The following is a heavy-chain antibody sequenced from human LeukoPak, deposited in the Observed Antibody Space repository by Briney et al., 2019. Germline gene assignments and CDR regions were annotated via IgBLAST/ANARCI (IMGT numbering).Heavy chain of an antibody. V-gene: IGHV1-69*06. J-gene: IGHJ6*03. CDR3: ARGGMVSDYYYYMDV. CDR2: IIPIFGTA. Sequence: ASVKVSCKASGGTFSSYAISWVRQAPGQGLEWMGGIIPIFGTANYAQKFQGRVTITAGKSTSTAYMELSSLRSEDTAVYYCARGGMVSDYYYYMDVWGKGTTVTVSS. CDR1: GGTFSSYA. D-gene: IGHD3-10*01.